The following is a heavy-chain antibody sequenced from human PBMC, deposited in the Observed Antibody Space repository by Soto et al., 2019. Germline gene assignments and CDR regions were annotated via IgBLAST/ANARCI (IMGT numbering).Heavy chain of an antibody. CDR2: INAGNGNT. D-gene: IGHD3-16*02. Sequence: ASVKVSCKASGYTFTSYAMHWVRQAPGQRLEWMGWINAGNGNTKYSQKFQGRVTITRDTSASTAYMELSSLRSEDTAVYYCARAGEIWGSYRQKSYYMDVWGKGTTVTVSS. CDR1: GYTFTSYA. CDR3: ARAGEIWGSYRQKSYYMDV. V-gene: IGHV1-3*01. J-gene: IGHJ6*03.